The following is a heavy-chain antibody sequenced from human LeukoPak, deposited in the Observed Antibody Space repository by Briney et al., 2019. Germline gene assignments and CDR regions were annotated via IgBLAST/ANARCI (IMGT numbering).Heavy chain of an antibody. CDR3: ARDGAATFSDY. Sequence: SETPSLTCTVSGGSISNYYWSWTRQPAGKGLEYIGRLYASGSTDYSPSLRSQLTMSLDTSKNQFSLKLTSVTAADTAIYYCARDGAATFSDYWGQGALVTVSS. V-gene: IGHV4-4*07. CDR1: GGSISNYY. CDR2: LYASGST. J-gene: IGHJ4*02. D-gene: IGHD1-26*01.